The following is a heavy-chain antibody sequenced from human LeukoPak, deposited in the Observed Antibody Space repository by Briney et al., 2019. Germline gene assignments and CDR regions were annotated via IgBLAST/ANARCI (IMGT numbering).Heavy chain of an antibody. J-gene: IGHJ3*02. D-gene: IGHD5-12*01. CDR3: AGGSSVATISMSFDI. CDR1: GGSISRSNW. CDR2: IYQSGST. V-gene: IGHV4-4*02. Sequence: KPSETLSLTCTVSGGSISRSNWWSWVRQPPGKGLEWIGEIYQSGSTNYNPSLKSRVTISLDKSKNQVSLKLMSVTAADTAVYYCAGGSSVATISMSFDIWGQGTMVTVSS.